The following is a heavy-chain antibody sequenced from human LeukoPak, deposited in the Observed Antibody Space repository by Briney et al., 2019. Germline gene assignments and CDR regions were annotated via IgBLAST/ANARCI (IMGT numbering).Heavy chain of an antibody. CDR1: CSSISCYN. D-gene: IGHD2-21*02. CDR2: LYYSGST. CDR3: ARGGKNYGGDCYGPYYYYYTDV. J-gene: IGHJ6*03. Sequence: AETLSLTCTAACSSISCYNCTLRRQPPGEGLEWIGYLYYSGSTIYNPSLKSRVTISVDTSKNQFSLQLSTVTAADTAVYYCARGGKNYGGDCYGPYYYYYTDVGGKGTAVTVSS. V-gene: IGHV4-59*08.